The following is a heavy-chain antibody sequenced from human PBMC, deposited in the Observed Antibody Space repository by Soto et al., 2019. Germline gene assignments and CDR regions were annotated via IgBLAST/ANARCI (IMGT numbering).Heavy chain of an antibody. Sequence: QVQLVQSGAEVKKPGASVKVSCKASGYTFTSYDINWVRQATGQGLEWMGWMNPNSGNTGYAQKFQGRVTMTRNTSISTAYMELSSLRSEDTAVYYCARGYYYDSSGYYPNWYFDLWGRGTLVTVSS. CDR1: GYTFTSYD. V-gene: IGHV1-8*01. J-gene: IGHJ2*01. CDR3: ARGYYYDSSGYYPNWYFDL. D-gene: IGHD3-22*01. CDR2: MNPNSGNT.